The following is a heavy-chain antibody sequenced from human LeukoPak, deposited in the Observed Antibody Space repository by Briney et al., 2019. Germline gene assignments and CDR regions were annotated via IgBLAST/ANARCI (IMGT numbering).Heavy chain of an antibody. CDR2: IYTSGST. J-gene: IGHJ3*02. Sequence: SETLSLTCTGSGGSISSYYWSWIRQPAGKGLEWIGRIYTSGSTNCNPSLKSRVTMSVDTSKNQFSLKLSSVTAADTAMYYCAREAIYGDSFLGAFDIWGQGTMVTVSS. CDR1: GGSISSYY. V-gene: IGHV4-4*07. CDR3: AREAIYGDSFLGAFDI. D-gene: IGHD4-17*01.